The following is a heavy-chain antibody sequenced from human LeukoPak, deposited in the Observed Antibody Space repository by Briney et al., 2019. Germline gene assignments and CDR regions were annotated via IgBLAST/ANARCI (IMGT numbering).Heavy chain of an antibody. V-gene: IGHV1-18*01. J-gene: IGHJ5*02. CDR3: ARDRSLGVVAATRIPWLDP. CDR2: ISAYNGNT. Sequence: ASVKVSCKASGYTFTSYGISWVRQAPGQGLEWMGWISAYNGNTNYAQKLQGRVTMTTDTSTSTAYMELRSLRSDDTAVYYCARDRSLGVVAATRIPWLDPWGQGTLVTVSS. CDR1: GYTFTSYG. D-gene: IGHD2-15*01.